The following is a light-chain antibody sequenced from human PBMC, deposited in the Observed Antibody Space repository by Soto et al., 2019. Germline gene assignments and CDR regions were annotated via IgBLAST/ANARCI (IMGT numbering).Light chain of an antibody. V-gene: IGKV1-5*01. J-gene: IGKJ1*01. CDR2: DAS. CDR3: QQYNSYSWT. Sequence: DIQMTQSPSTLSASVGDRVTITCRASQSISSWLAWYQQKPGKAPKLLIYDASSLERGFPSRFSGSGSGTEFTLTISSLQPDDFATYYCQQYNSYSWTFGQGTKVDIK. CDR1: QSISSW.